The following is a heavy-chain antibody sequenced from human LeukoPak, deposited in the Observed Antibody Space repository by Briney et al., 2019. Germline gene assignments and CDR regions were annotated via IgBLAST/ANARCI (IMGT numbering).Heavy chain of an antibody. Sequence: GGSLRLSCAASGFTFSNYALSWVRQVPGKGLEWVSGITGSGGSTYYADSVKGRFTISRDNSKSTLYLQMNSLRAEDTAVYFCAKDDGGSVTTTDFENWGQGTLVTVSS. D-gene: IGHD4-17*01. V-gene: IGHV3-23*01. J-gene: IGHJ4*02. CDR1: GFTFSNYA. CDR2: ITGSGGST. CDR3: AKDDGGSVTTTDFEN.